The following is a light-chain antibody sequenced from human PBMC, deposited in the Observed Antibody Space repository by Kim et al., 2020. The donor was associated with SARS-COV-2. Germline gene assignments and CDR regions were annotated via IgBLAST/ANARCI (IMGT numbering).Light chain of an antibody. J-gene: IGKJ5*01. V-gene: IGKV1-16*02. CDR3: QQYSDLPIT. CDR1: QGIRNY. CDR2: GAL. Sequence: ASVVDMVTMTCRARQGIRNYLAGFEQKPGKAPKSLMYGALTLQSGVPAKFSGSGSGTDFTLTISSLQPEDFATYYCQQYSDLPITFGQGTRLEIK.